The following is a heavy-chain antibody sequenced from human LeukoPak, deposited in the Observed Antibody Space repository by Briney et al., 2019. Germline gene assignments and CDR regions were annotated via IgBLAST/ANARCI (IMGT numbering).Heavy chain of an antibody. Sequence: ASVKVSCKASGYTFTSYAMNWLRQAPGQGLEWMGWINTNTGNPTYAQGSTGRFVFSLDTSVSTAYLQISSLKAEDTAVYYCARGGAIGAGCSCGDYFDYWGQGTLVTVSS. CDR3: ARGGAIGAGCSCGDYFDY. CDR2: INTNTGNP. D-gene: IGHD2-21*01. J-gene: IGHJ4*02. CDR1: GYTFTSYA. V-gene: IGHV7-4-1*02.